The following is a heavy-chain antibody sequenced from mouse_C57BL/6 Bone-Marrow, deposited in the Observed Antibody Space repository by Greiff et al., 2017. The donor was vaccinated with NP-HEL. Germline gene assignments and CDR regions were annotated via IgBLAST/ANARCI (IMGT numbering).Heavy chain of an antibody. CDR3: ARWGITTAFDY. D-gene: IGHD1-1*01. CDR2: IYPGGGYT. J-gene: IGHJ2*01. Sequence: VKLQESGAELVRPGTSVKMSCKASGYTFTNYWIGWAKQRPGHGLEWIGDIYPGGGYTNYNEKFKGKATLTADKSSSTAYMQFSSLTSEDSAIYYCARWGITTAFDYWGQGTTLTVSS. V-gene: IGHV1-63*01. CDR1: GYTFTNYW.